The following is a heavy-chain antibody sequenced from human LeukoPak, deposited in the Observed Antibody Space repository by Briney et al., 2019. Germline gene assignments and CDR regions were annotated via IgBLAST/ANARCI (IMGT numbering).Heavy chain of an antibody. V-gene: IGHV4-38-2*01. Sequence: SETLSLTCAVSGHSISSGYYGGGSRQPPGKGLEGIGSFYHSGTSYYIPSLKSRVSISVDTSKNQFSLNLSSVTAAATALYYCASHDFYSNYSHNWFARSGQGTLVTVSS. CDR2: FYHSGTS. CDR1: GHSISSGYY. D-gene: IGHD4-11*01. CDR3: ASHDFYSNYSHNWFAR. J-gene: IGHJ5*02.